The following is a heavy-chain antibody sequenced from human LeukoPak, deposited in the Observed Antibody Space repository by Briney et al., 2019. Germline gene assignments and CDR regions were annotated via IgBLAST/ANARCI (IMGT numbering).Heavy chain of an antibody. CDR1: GYTFTSYA. V-gene: IGHV7-4-1*02. CDR3: ARDYTWFGEFQNDDAFDI. J-gene: IGHJ3*02. D-gene: IGHD3-10*01. CDR2: INTNTGNP. Sequence: ASVKVSCKASGYTFTSYAMNWVRQAPGQGLEWMGWINTNTGNPTYAQGFTGRFVFSLDTSVSTAYLQISSLKAEDTAVYYCARDYTWFGEFQNDDAFDIWGQGTMVTVSS.